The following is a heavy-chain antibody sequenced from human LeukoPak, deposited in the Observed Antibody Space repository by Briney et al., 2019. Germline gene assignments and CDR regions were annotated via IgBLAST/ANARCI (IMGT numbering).Heavy chain of an antibody. CDR1: GYTFTGYY. D-gene: IGHD3-22*01. J-gene: IGHJ2*01. CDR3: ARAPTPKDYYDSSGYYYLGRYFDL. CDR2: INPNSGGT. Sequence: ASVKVSCKASGYTFTGYYMHWVRQAPGQGLEWMGWINPNSGGTNYAQKFQGRVTVTRDTSISTAYMELSGLRSDDTAVYYCARAPTPKDYYDSSGYYYLGRYFDLWGRGTLVTVSS. V-gene: IGHV1-2*02.